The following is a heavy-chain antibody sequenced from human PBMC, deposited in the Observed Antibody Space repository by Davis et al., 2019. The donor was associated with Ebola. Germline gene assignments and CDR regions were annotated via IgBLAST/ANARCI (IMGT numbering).Heavy chain of an antibody. J-gene: IGHJ4*02. CDR2: IYSGGST. Sequence: GGSLRLFCAASGFTVSSNYMSWVRQAPGKGLEWVSVIYSGGSTYYADSVKGRFTISRDNSKNTLYLQMNSLRAEDTAVYYCSGTGGRTDYWGQGTLVTVSS. D-gene: IGHD2-15*01. V-gene: IGHV3-53*01. CDR3: SGTGGRTDY. CDR1: GFTVSSNY.